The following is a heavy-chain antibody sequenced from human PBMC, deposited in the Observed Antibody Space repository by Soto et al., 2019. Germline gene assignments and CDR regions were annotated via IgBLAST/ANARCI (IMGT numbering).Heavy chain of an antibody. CDR3: ARDNGGGDYYYSFMDV. D-gene: IGHD2-15*01. CDR1: GFTFDDYA. J-gene: IGHJ6*03. Sequence: EVQLVESGGGLVQPGTSLRLSCAASGFTFDDYAMHWVRQAPGKGLEWVSSISWDRTRMGYADSVRGRFTISRDNAKNSLYLQMNSLRAEDTALYFCARDNGGGDYYYSFMDVWGKGTTVTVSS. CDR2: ISWDRTRM. V-gene: IGHV3-9*01.